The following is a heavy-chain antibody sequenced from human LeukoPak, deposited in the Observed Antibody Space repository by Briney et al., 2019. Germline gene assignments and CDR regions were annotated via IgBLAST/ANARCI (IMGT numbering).Heavy chain of an antibody. CDR2: ISPSGGST. CDR1: GFTFNSYA. CDR3: ARDQGGVVRGWTYFDH. Sequence: PGGSLRLSCAASGFTFNSYAMHWVRQAPGKGLEYVSAISPSGGSTYYANSVKGRFTVSRDNSKNTLYLQVGSLTAEDMAVYYCARDQGGVVRGWTYFDHWGQGTLVTVSS. D-gene: IGHD3-10*01. V-gene: IGHV3-64*01. J-gene: IGHJ4*02.